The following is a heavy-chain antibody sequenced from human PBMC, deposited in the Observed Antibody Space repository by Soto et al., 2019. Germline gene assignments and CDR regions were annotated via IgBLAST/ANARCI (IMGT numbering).Heavy chain of an antibody. CDR2: INFYSGDT. D-gene: IGHD2-15*01. CDR3: ARDRSNSDY. Sequence: QVQLVQSGAEVKKPGASVKVSFKASGYTFITYGVSWVRQAPGQGLEWMGWINFYSGDTNYAQDLQGRVTVTTDTSTSTVYMELRSLRSDDTAVYYCARDRSNSDYWGQGTLVTVSS. CDR1: GYTFITYG. J-gene: IGHJ4*02. V-gene: IGHV1-18*01.